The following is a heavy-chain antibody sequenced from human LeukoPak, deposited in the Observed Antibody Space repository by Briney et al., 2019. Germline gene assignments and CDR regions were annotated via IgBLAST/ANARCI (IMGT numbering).Heavy chain of an antibody. Sequence: SVKVSCKASGGTFSNYAISWVRQAPGQGLEWMGGIIPIFGTANYAQTFQGRVTITADKSTSTAYMELSSLRSEDTAVYYCARRGRGGSSSEMYYMEVWGKGTTVTVSS. CDR3: ARRGRGGSSSEMYYMEV. D-gene: IGHD6-6*01. J-gene: IGHJ6*03. CDR1: GGTFSNYA. CDR2: IIPIFGTA. V-gene: IGHV1-69*06.